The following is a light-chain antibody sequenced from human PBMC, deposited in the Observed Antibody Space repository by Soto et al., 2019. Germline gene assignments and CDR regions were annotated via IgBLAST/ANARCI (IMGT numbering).Light chain of an antibody. CDR2: DVI. J-gene: IGLJ2*01. CDR1: SSDVGSYNY. Sequence: QSALTQPASVSGSPGQSITISCTGTSSDVGSYNYVSWYQQYPGKAPKLMIYDVINRPSGVSYRFSGSKSGNTASLTISGLQAEDEADYYCRSYTTSSTHVVFGGGTKVTVL. V-gene: IGLV2-14*01. CDR3: RSYTTSSTHVV.